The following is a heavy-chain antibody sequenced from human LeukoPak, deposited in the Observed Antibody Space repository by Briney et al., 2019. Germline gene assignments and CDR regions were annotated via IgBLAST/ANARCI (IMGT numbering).Heavy chain of an antibody. CDR2: INPSGGST. CDR1: GYTFTSYY. Sequence: ASVKVSCKASGYTFTSYYMHWVRQAPGQGLEWMGIINPSGGSTSYAQKFQGRVTMTRDTSTSTVYMELSSLRSEDTAVYYCARDLTGGSGANYYFDYWGQGTLVTVSS. V-gene: IGHV1-46*01. CDR3: ARDLTGGSGANYYFDY. D-gene: IGHD3-10*01. J-gene: IGHJ4*02.